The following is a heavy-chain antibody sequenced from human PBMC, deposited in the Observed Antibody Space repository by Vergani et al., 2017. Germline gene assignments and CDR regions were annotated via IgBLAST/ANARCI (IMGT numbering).Heavy chain of an antibody. CDR2: INAGNGNT. Sequence: QVQLVQSGAEVKKPGASVKVSCKASGYTFTSYAMHWVRQAPGLRLEWMGWINAGNGNTKYSQKFQGRVTITRDTSASTAYMELSSLRSEDTAVYYCARGCSSTSCLYFDYWGQGTLVTVSS. CDR3: ARGCSSTSCLYFDY. CDR1: GYTFTSYA. V-gene: IGHV1-3*01. J-gene: IGHJ4*02. D-gene: IGHD2-2*01.